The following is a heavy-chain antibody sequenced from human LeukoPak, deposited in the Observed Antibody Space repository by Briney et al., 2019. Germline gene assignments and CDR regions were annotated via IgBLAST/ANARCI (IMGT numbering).Heavy chain of an antibody. J-gene: IGHJ4*02. D-gene: IGHD1-7*01. CDR3: AKLNWNYVAGYFDY. V-gene: IGHV3-23*01. CDR2: ISGSGGST. CDR1: GFTFSSYA. Sequence: GGSLRLSCAASGFTFSSYAMGWVRQAPGKGLEWVSAISGSGGSTYYADSVKGRFTISRDNSKNTLYLQMNSLRAEDTAVYYCAKLNWNYVAGYFDYWGQGTLVTVSS.